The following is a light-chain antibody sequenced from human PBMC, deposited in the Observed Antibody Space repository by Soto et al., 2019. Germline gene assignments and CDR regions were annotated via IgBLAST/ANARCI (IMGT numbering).Light chain of an antibody. CDR1: QGISNY. V-gene: IGKV1-9*01. CDR2: GAS. J-gene: IGKJ4*01. CDR3: QQFNSYPLT. Sequence: DVQWTQSPSFMSASVGDRVIITCRASQGISNYLAWYQQKSGKAPNLLIYGASTLQSGVPSRFSGSGSGTEFTLTISSLQTEDFATYYGQQFNSYPLTFGGGTKVDIK.